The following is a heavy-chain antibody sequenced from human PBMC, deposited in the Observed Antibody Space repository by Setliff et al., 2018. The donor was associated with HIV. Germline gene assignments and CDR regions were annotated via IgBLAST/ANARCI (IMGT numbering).Heavy chain of an antibody. J-gene: IGHJ2*01. V-gene: IGHV4-59*08. CDR3: ARLCIAAAGTRSISWYFDL. Sequence: SETLSLTCTVSGGSISSYYWSWIRQPPGKGLEWIGYIYYSGSTNYNPSLKSRVTISVDTSKNQFSLKLSSVTAADTAVYYCARLCIAAAGTRSISWYFDLWGRGTLVTVSS. CDR2: IYYSGST. D-gene: IGHD6-13*01. CDR1: GGSISSYY.